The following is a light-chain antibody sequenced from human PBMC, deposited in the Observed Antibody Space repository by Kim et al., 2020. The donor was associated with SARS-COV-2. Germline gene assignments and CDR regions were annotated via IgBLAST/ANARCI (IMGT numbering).Light chain of an antibody. CDR3: LQDYKYPWT. J-gene: IGKJ1*01. CDR2: AAS. CDR1: QDSEND. Sequence: ASVGDRVTCTCRSSQDSENDLSWYQQKPGQAPKLLIYAASSLQSGVPSRFSGSGSGTDFTLTISSLQPDDFATYYCLQDYKYPWTFGQGTKVDIK. V-gene: IGKV1-6*01.